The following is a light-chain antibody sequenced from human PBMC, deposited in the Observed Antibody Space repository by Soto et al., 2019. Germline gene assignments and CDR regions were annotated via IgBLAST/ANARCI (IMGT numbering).Light chain of an antibody. Sequence: EIVLTQSPGTLSLSPGERATLSCRASQSVSSSYLAWYQQKPGQAPRLLIYGASGRATGIPDRFSGSGSGTAFPLTISSLEPEDFAVYYCQQYASSALTFGGGTKVAIK. CDR2: GAS. CDR3: QQYASSALT. J-gene: IGKJ4*01. CDR1: QSVSSSY. V-gene: IGKV3-20*01.